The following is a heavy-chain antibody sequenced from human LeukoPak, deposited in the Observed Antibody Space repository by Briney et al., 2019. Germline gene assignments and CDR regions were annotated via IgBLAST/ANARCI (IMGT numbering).Heavy chain of an antibody. CDR2: INHSGTT. D-gene: IGHD5-12*01. CDR3: ARTLSAYDLYYFDS. V-gene: IGHV4-34*01. J-gene: IGHJ4*02. CDR1: GGSFSGYY. Sequence: SETLSLTCAVHGGSFSGYYWTWIRQPPGKGLEWIGEINHSGTTNYNPSLKSRVTISVDTSKSQFSLKLSSVTAADTAVYYCARTLSAYDLYYFDSWGQGTLVTVSS.